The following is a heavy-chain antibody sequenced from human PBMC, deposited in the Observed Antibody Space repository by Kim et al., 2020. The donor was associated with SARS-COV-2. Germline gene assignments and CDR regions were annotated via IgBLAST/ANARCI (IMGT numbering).Heavy chain of an antibody. D-gene: IGHD6-19*01. CDR2: ISGTGGST. CDR3: AKGRTQWLPPPPYFDY. Sequence: GGSLRLSCAASRFTFSNFAMSWVRQAPGKGLEWISEISGTGGSTYYADSVKGWFTISRDNSKNTLYLQLSSLRVEATAVYYCAKGRTQWLPPPPYFDYWG. J-gene: IGHJ4*01. CDR1: RFTFSNFA. V-gene: IGHV3-23*01.